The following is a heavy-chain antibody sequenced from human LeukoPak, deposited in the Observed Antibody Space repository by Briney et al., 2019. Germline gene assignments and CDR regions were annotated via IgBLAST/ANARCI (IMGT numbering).Heavy chain of an antibody. CDR1: GVTFSSYS. CDR2: ISSSSSYI. CDR3: ASSNSGSPRFDAFDI. J-gene: IGHJ3*02. Sequence: GGSLRLSCAASGVTFSSYSMNWGRESPGKVLEVVSSISSSSSYIYYADSGKGRFNISRDNAKNSLYLQMDSLRAEDTAVYYCASSNSGSPRFDAFDIWGQGTMVTVSS. V-gene: IGHV3-21*01. D-gene: IGHD1-26*01.